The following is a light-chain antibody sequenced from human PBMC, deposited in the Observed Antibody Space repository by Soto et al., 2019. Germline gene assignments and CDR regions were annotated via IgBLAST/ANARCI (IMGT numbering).Light chain of an antibody. V-gene: IGKV3-11*01. CDR3: QHRSNPTLT. Sequence: EIVLTQSPATLSLSPGERATLSCRASQSVSSYLAWYQQKPGQAPRLLIYDASNRATGIPARFSGSGSGTDFTLTIRSLEPEDFAVYYCQHRSNPTLTFGEGTKLEIK. J-gene: IGKJ4*01. CDR1: QSVSSY. CDR2: DAS.